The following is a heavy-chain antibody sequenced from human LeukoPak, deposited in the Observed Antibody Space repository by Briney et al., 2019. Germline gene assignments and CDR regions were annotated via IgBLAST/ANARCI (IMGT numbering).Heavy chain of an antibody. Sequence: GASVKVSCKASGYSFTGYYIHWVRQAPGQGLEWMGGIIPIFGTANYAQKFQGRVTITADESTSTAYMELSSLRSEDTAVYYCAREFYPGYSSGWYFSWFDPWGQGTLVTVSS. CDR3: AREFYPGYSSGWYFSWFDP. V-gene: IGHV1-69*13. D-gene: IGHD6-19*01. CDR1: GYSFTGYY. CDR2: IIPIFGTA. J-gene: IGHJ5*02.